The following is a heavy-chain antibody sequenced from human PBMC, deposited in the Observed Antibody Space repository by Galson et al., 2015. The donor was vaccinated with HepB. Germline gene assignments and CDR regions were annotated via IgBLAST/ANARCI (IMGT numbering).Heavy chain of an antibody. D-gene: IGHD3-16*02. CDR1: GFTFSSYS. CDR3: ARDIVNSQGV. V-gene: IGHV3-48*04. Sequence: SCAASGFTFSSYSMNWVRQAPGKGLEWVSYISTSSSLIYYADSVKGRFTISRDNAKNSLYLQMNSLRAEDTAVYFCARDIVNSQGVWGQGTTVTVSS. J-gene: IGHJ6*02. CDR2: ISTSSSLI.